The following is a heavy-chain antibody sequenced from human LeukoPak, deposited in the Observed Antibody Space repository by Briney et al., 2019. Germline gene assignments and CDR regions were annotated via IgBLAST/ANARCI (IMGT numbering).Heavy chain of an antibody. CDR2: ISSSGSTI. D-gene: IGHD3-22*01. J-gene: IGHJ4*02. CDR1: GFTFSSYE. Sequence: PGGSLRLSCAASGFTFSSYEMNWVRQAPGKGLEWVSYISSSGSTIYYADSVKGRFTISRDNAKNSLYLQMNSLRAEDTAVYYCARDEGLRPLDYWGQGTLVTVSS. V-gene: IGHV3-48*03. CDR3: ARDEGLRPLDY.